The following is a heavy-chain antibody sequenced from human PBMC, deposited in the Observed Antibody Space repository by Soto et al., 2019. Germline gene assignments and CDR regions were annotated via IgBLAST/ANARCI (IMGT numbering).Heavy chain of an antibody. V-gene: IGHV4-59*01. CDR3: ARADPRGDYFDY. CDR1: GGCISSYY. CDR2: IYYSGST. Sequence: SETLSLTCTVSGGCISSYYWSWIRQPPGKGLEWIGYIYYSGSTNYNPSLKSRVTISVDTSKNQFSLKLSSVTAADTAVYYCARADPRGDYFDYWGQGTLVTVSS. J-gene: IGHJ4*02.